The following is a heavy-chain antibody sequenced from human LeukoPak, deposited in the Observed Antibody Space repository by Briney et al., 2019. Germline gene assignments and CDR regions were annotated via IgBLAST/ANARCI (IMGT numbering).Heavy chain of an antibody. CDR2: INRDGSDT. V-gene: IGHV3-7*01. CDR3: ARLSRSSSGY. D-gene: IGHD6-13*01. Sequence: GGSLRLSCAASGFTFSGYWMSWVRQAPGKGLEWVANINRDGSDTQYADSVKGRFTISRDNAKNSLYLQMNSLRAEDTAVYYCARLSRSSSGYWGQGSLVTVSS. J-gene: IGHJ4*02. CDR1: GFTFSGYW.